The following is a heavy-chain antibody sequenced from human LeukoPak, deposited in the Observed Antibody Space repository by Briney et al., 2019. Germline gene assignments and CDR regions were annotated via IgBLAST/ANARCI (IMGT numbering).Heavy chain of an antibody. V-gene: IGHV3-23*01. CDR2: MSDSGGST. J-gene: IGHJ5*02. CDR3: AKDWARNIGSP. CDR1: GFTFSSYA. Sequence: GGSLRLSCAASGFTFSSYAMTWVRQAPGKGLEWVSSMSDSGGSTFYADSVKGRFTIFRDNSKNTLYLQMSSLRAEDTAVYFCAKDWARNIGSPWGQGTLVTVSS. D-gene: IGHD2/OR15-2a*01.